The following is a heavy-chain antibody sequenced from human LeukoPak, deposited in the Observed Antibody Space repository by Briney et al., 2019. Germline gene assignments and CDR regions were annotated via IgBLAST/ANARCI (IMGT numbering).Heavy chain of an antibody. CDR1: GFTFSSYG. CDR2: IRSDENYK. D-gene: IGHD3-3*01. J-gene: IGHJ5*02. Sequence: GGSLRLSCAASGFTFSSYGMHWVRQAPGRGLEWVAHIRSDENYKHYADSVKGRFTISRDNSKNTVYVQMNSLRPEDTAVYYCAKDAHWSADHWGQGTLVTVSS. V-gene: IGHV3-30*02. CDR3: AKDAHWSADH.